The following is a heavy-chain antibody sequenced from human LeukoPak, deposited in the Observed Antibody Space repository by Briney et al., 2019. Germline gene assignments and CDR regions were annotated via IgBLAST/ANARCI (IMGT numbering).Heavy chain of an antibody. Sequence: SETLSLTCAVYGGSFSGYYWSWIRQPPGKGLEWIGEINHSGSTYYNPSLKSRVTISVDTSKNQFSLKLSSVTAADTAVYYCARLEGFSYFDYWGQGTLVTVSS. D-gene: IGHD3-3*01. J-gene: IGHJ4*02. CDR2: INHSGST. V-gene: IGHV4-34*01. CDR1: GGSFSGYY. CDR3: ARLEGFSYFDY.